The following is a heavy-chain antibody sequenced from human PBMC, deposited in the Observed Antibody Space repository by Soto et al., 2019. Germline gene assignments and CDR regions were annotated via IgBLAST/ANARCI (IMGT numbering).Heavy chain of an antibody. Sequence: ASVKVSCKASGYSFKDHYMHWVRQAPGRGLEWVGIINPSGEHTNYAQQFRGRVAMTRDTSTITAYMELRSLRSEDTAVYFCARISCKGGSCYFDFDHWGQGTLVTVSS. CDR2: INPSGEHT. J-gene: IGHJ4*02. V-gene: IGHV1-46*02. CDR1: GYSFKDHY. D-gene: IGHD2-15*01. CDR3: ARISCKGGSCYFDFDH.